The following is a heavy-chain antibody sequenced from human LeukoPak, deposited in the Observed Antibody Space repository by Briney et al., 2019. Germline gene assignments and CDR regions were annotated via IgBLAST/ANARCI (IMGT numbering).Heavy chain of an antibody. CDR1: GYTFTDYY. V-gene: IGHV1-2*02. CDR2: INPNSGGT. Sequence: VASVTVSCKASGYTFTDYYMHWVRQAPGQGLEWMGWINPNSGGTNYAQKFQGRVTMTRDTSSSTAYMELSRLRSDDTAVYYCARLDYYDSSGYYFIDYWGQGTLVTVS. D-gene: IGHD3-22*01. CDR3: ARLDYYDSSGYYFIDY. J-gene: IGHJ4*02.